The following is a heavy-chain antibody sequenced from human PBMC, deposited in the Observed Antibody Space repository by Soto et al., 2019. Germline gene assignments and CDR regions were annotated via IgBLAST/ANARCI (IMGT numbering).Heavy chain of an antibody. D-gene: IGHD3-3*01. V-gene: IGHV3-49*03. CDR2: IRSKAYGGTT. J-gene: IGHJ6*03. Sequence: GGSLRLSCTASGFTFGDYSMSWFRQAPGKGLEWVGFIRSKAYGGTTEYAASVKGRFTISRDDSKSIAYLQMNSLKTEDTAVYYCARGGWSYYDFWSSDYYYYYYMVVWGKGTTVTVSS. CDR3: ARGGWSYYDFWSSDYYYYYYMVV. CDR1: GFTFGDYS.